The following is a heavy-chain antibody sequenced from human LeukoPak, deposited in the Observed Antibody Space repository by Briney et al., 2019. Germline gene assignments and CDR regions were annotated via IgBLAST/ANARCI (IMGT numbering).Heavy chain of an antibody. CDR3: AKGRGTTVTAAANY. D-gene: IGHD4-17*01. J-gene: IGHJ4*02. CDR2: ISGGGTGT. V-gene: IGHV3-23*01. Sequence: PGGSLRLSCAASGFTFSNYSMSWVRQAPGKGLEWVSTISGGGTGTYYADSVKGRFTISRDNSKNTVFLQFNSLRAEDTAVYYCAKGRGTTVTAAANYWGQGTLVIVSS. CDR1: GFTFSNYS.